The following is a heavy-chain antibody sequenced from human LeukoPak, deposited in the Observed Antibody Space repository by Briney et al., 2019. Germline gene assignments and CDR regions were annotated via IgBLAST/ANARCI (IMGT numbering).Heavy chain of an antibody. CDR1: GYTFTGYY. D-gene: IGHD2-2*01. J-gene: IGHJ6*03. Sequence: VASVKVSCKASGYTFTGYYMHWVRQAPGQGLEWMGWINPNSGGTNYAQKFQGRVTMTRDTSISTAYMELSRLRSDDTAVYYCARGLPTASYYYMAVWGKGTTVTVSS. CDR2: INPNSGGT. CDR3: ARGLPTASYYYMAV. V-gene: IGHV1-2*02.